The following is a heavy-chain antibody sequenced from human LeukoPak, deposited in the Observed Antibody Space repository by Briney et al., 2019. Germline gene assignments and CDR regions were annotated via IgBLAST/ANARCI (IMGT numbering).Heavy chain of an antibody. D-gene: IGHD1-26*01. Sequence: PLETPSLTPAVYGVSPRGFNCSSIRQPPRTRLGLIGEINHSGSTNYNPSLKSRVTISVDTSKNQFSLKLSSVTAADTAVYYCAREGFAVGATLDYWGQGTLVTVSS. CDR2: INHSGST. V-gene: IGHV4-34*01. J-gene: IGHJ4*02. CDR1: GVSPRGFN. CDR3: AREGFAVGATLDY.